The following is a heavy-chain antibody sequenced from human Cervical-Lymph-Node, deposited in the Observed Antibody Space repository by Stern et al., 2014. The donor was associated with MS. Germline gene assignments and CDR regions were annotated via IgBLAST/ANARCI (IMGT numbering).Heavy chain of an antibody. J-gene: IGHJ5*02. Sequence: QVPLQESGPGLVKPSETLSLPCTVSGGPISSYYWSWLRQPPGKGLEWIGYIYYSGSANDNPSLKGLVTIAVDTAKDQFALKRSSVAAADTAVYYGARVAILGYCSSTSCSNWFDPWGQGTLVTVSS. CDR3: ARVAILGYCSSTSCSNWFDP. D-gene: IGHD2-2*01. V-gene: IGHV4-59*01. CDR1: GGPISSYY. CDR2: IYYSGSA.